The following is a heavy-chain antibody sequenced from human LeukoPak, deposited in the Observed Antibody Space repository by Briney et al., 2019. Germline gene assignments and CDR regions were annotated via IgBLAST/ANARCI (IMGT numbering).Heavy chain of an antibody. J-gene: IGHJ4*02. V-gene: IGHV4-34*01. CDR3: ARKNYDFWSGYPQVDY. CDR2: INHSGST. Sequence: SETLSLTCAVYGGSFSGYYWSWIRQPPGKGLEWIGEINHSGSTNYNPSLKSRVTISVDTSKNQFSLKLSSVTAADTAVYYCARKNYDFWSGYPQVDYWGQGTLVTVSS. CDR1: GGSFSGYY. D-gene: IGHD3-3*01.